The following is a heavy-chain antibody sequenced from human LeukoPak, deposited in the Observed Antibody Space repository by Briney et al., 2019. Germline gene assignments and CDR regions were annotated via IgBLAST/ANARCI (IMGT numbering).Heavy chain of an antibody. V-gene: IGHV4-38-2*02. Sequence: SETLSLTCTVSGYSISSGYYWGWIRQPPGKGLEWIGSIYYSGSTYYNPSLKSRVTISVDTSKNQFSLKLSSVTAADTAVYYCARSWIWEEVAATSRRAYFDYWGQGTLVTVSS. CDR3: ARSWIWEEVAATSRRAYFDY. CDR2: IYYSGST. CDR1: GYSISSGYY. D-gene: IGHD2-15*01. J-gene: IGHJ4*02.